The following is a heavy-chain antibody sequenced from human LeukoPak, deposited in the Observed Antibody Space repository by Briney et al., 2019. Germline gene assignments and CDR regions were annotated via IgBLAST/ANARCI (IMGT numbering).Heavy chain of an antibody. CDR3: ARRVEDRPADY. CDR1: GYIFTSYW. V-gene: IGHV5-51*01. D-gene: IGHD1-1*01. J-gene: IGHJ4*02. CDR2: IYPGDSDT. Sequence: HGASLQISCEGSGYIFTSYWIGWGRQLPGKGLEGMGIIYPGDSDTRYSPSFQGQVTISADKSISTAYLQWSSLKASDTAMYYCARRVEDRPADYWGQGTLVTVSS.